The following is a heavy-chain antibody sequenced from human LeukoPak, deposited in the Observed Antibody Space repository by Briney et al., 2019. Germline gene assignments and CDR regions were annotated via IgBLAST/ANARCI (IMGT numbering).Heavy chain of an antibody. V-gene: IGHV3-7*01. CDR1: GFTFSSYA. D-gene: IGHD6-19*01. Sequence: GGSLRLSCAASGFTFSSYAMHWVRQAPGKGLEWVANIKQDGSEKFYVDSVKGRFTISRDNAKNSLYLQMNSLRAEDTAVYYCARYLAGSGWHFDYWGQGTLVTVSS. CDR3: ARYLAGSGWHFDY. CDR2: IKQDGSEK. J-gene: IGHJ4*02.